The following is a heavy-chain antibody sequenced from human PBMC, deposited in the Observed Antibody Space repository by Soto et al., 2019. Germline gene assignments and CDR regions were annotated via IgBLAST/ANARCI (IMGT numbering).Heavy chain of an antibody. V-gene: IGHV4-30-4*01. J-gene: IGHJ4*02. CDR2: IYYSGST. CDR1: GYLITSGDYY. Sequence: QVQLQESGPGLVKPSQTLSLTCTVSGYLITSGDYYWSWMRQPPGKGLEWIGHIYYSGSTYYNPSLKSRATTSQDTSKNQFSLKLSSVTAADTAMYYCARVSSRELLFGIDYWGQGTLVTVSS. D-gene: IGHD1-26*01. CDR3: ARVSSRELLFGIDY.